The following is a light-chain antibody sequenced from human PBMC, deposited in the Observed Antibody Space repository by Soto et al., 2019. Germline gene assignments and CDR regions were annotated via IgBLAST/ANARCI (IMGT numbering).Light chain of an antibody. CDR2: DAS. J-gene: IGKJ1*01. V-gene: IGKV1-5*01. CDR1: QGVGVW. Sequence: IQLTQSPSTLSASVGEKVTITCRASQGVGVWLAWYQQKPGKAPKLLISDASDLQRGVPPRFNGSGSGTEFPLSIKSLQSDDLATDYCQEYDIYSGSFGQGTRVEIK. CDR3: QEYDIYSGS.